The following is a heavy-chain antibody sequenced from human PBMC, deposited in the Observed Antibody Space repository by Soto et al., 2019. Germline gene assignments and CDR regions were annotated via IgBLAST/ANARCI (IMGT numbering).Heavy chain of an antibody. Sequence: DVQLLESGGGLVEPGGSLRLSCVASGFSFSSYAMSWVRQAPGRGLEWVSVISGSDGSTYYADSVKGRFTISRDNSKNTLYLQVSSLREEDTALYYCAKDAVYKDGLWLMDSWGQGTLVTVSS. CDR3: AKDAVYKDGLWLMDS. J-gene: IGHJ5*02. CDR1: GFSFSSYA. D-gene: IGHD2-21*01. CDR2: ISGSDGST. V-gene: IGHV3-23*01.